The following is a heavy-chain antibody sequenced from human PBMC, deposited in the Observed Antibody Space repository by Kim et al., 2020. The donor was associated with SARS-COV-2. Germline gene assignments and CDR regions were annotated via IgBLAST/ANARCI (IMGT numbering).Heavy chain of an antibody. V-gene: IGHV1-18*01. CDR3: ARLPYCGGDCYSSYFDY. J-gene: IGHJ4*02. CDR1: GYTFTSYG. D-gene: IGHD2-21*01. CDR2: ISAYNGNT. Sequence: SVKVSCKASGYTFTSYGISWVRQAPGQGLEWMGWISAYNGNTNYAQKLQGRVTMTTDTSTSTAYMELRSLRSDDTAVYYCARLPYCGGDCYSSYFDYWGQGTLVTVSS.